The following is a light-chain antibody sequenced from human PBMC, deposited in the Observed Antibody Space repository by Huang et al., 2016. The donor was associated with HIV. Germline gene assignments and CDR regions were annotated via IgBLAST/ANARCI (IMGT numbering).Light chain of an antibody. CDR2: AAS. CDR3: QQLNSSPLT. CDR1: QGISSY. J-gene: IGKJ4*01. Sequence: IQLTQSPSSMSASVGDRVTITCRASQGISSYLAWYQQNPWQAPKLLIYAASTLQSGVPSRFSGSGSGTDFTLTISSLQPEDVATYYCQQLNSSPLTFGGGTKVEIK. V-gene: IGKV1-9*01.